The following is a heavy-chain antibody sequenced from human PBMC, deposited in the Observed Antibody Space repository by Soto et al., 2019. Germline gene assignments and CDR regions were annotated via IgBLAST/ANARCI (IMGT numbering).Heavy chain of an antibody. J-gene: IGHJ6*02. CDR3: ARDYREASSDHYYGMDG. CDR2: ISYDGSNQ. D-gene: IGHD3-16*02. Sequence: SLRLSCAASGFTFSNYAMHWVRQAPGKGLEWVAVISYDGSNQYYADSVKGRFTISRDNSKNTLYLQMNSLRPEDTALYSCARDYREASSDHYYGMDGWGQGTTVTVSS. V-gene: IGHV3-30-3*01. CDR1: GFTFSNYA.